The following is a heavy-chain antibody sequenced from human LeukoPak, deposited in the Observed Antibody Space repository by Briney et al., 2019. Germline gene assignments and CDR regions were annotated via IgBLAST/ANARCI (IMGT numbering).Heavy chain of an antibody. J-gene: IGHJ6*02. D-gene: IGHD3-10*01. CDR1: GYTFTGYY. V-gene: IGHV1-46*01. CDR3: ASHYGSGSTIDFHYGMDV. CDR2: INPSGGST. Sequence: ASVKVSCKASGYTFTGYYMHWVRQAPGQGLEWMGIINPSGGSTSYAQKFQGRVTMTRDTSTSTVYMELSSLRSEDTAVYYCASHYGSGSTIDFHYGMDVWGQGTTVTVSS.